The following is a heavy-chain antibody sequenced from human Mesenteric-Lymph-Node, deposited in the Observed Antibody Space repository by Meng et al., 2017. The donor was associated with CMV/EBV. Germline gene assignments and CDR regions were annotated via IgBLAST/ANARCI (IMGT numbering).Heavy chain of an antibody. V-gene: IGHV4-34*01. CDR3: ARNPWYYGLDV. Sequence: ESLKISCAASGFTFSDCYMNWIRQAPGKGLEWIGEINHSGRSRYNPSLESRVTIAVDTSKNQFSLTMSSVTAADTAVYFCARNPWYYGLDVWGQGNTVTVSS. CDR1: GFTFSDCY. CDR2: INHSGRS. J-gene: IGHJ6*02.